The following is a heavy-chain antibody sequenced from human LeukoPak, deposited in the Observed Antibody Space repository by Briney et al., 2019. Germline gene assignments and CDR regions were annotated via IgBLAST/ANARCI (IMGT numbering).Heavy chain of an antibody. D-gene: IGHD3-22*01. CDR1: GFTFSSYA. V-gene: IGHV3-23*01. Sequence: GGSLRLSCAASGFTFSSYAMSWVRQAPGKGLEWVSAISGSGGSTYYADSVKGRFTISRDNSNNTLYLQMNSLRAEDTAVYYCAKDYYDSSGYYAGMVFDYWGQGTLVTVSS. CDR3: AKDYYDSSGYYAGMVFDY. J-gene: IGHJ4*02. CDR2: ISGSGGST.